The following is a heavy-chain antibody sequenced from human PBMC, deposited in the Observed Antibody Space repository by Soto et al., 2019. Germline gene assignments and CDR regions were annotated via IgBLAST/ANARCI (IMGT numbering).Heavy chain of an antibody. CDR1: GASISTQS. Sequence: VQLQESGPGLVKPSETLSLTCTVSGASISTQSWNWIRQAPGKGLEWIGYLYYSGTTNYNPSLKSRVTISADTSKNQVSLKLTSVTAADTAVYFCARGLSWSPYFESWGQGILVTVSS. V-gene: IGHV4-59*11. CDR2: LYYSGTT. CDR3: ARGLSWSPYFES. J-gene: IGHJ4*02. D-gene: IGHD3-3*01.